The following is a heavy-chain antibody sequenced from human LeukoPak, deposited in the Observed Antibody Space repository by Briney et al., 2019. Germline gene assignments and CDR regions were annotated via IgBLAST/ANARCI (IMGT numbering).Heavy chain of an antibody. V-gene: IGHV1-2*02. CDR3: ARDLARSGYYYH. D-gene: IGHD3-22*01. CDR1: GYTFTGYY. J-gene: IGHJ5*02. Sequence: ASVKVSCKASGYTFTGYYMHLVRQAPGQGLEWMGWINPNSGGTNYAQKFQGRVTMTRDTSISTAYMELSRLRSDDTAVYYCARDLARSGYYYHWGQGTLVTVSS. CDR2: INPNSGGT.